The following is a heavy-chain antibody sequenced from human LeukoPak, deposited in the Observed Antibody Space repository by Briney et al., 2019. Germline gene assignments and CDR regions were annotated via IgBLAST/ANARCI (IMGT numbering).Heavy chain of an antibody. CDR3: ARHCRDGYNYDAFDF. V-gene: IGHV4-59*07. Sequence: ADTLSLPRTVSGCSLSRYYSSWIRHPPGKGLERIGYIYFSGSTNDNPSLKSRVTISVDTSKTQFSLKLSSVTAADTAVYYCARHCRDGYNYDAFDFWGQGTMVTVSS. CDR2: IYFSGST. D-gene: IGHD5-24*01. J-gene: IGHJ3*01. CDR1: GCSLSRYY.